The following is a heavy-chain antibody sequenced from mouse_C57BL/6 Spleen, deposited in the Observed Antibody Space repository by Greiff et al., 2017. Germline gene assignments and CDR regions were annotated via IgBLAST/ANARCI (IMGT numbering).Heavy chain of an antibody. Sequence: EVKLMESGPGLVKPSQSLSLTCSVTGYSITSGYYWNWIRQFPGNKLEWMGYISYDGSNNYNPSLKNRISITRDTSKNQFFLKLNSVTTEDTATYYCARFYGNYAAMDYWGQGTSVTVSS. V-gene: IGHV3-6*01. CDR1: GYSITSGYY. D-gene: IGHD2-1*01. J-gene: IGHJ4*01. CDR2: ISYDGSN. CDR3: ARFYGNYAAMDY.